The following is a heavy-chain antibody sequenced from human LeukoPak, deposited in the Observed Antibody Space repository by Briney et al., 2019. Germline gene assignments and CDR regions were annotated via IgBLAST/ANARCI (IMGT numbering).Heavy chain of an antibody. CDR1: GFTFGDYA. CDR3: TRDRIVVVPSAIGYFDY. V-gene: IGHV3-49*04. Sequence: PGGSLRLSCTASGFTFGDYAMSWVRQAPGKGLEWVGFIRSKAYGGTTEYAASVKGRFTVSRDDSKSIAYLQMNSLKTEDTAVYYCTRDRIVVVPSAIGYFDYWGQGTLVTVSS. J-gene: IGHJ4*02. D-gene: IGHD2-2*02. CDR2: IRSKAYGGTT.